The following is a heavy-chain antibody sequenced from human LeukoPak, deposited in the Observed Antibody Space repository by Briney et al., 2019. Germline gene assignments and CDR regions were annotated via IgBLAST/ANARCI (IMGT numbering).Heavy chain of an antibody. CDR2: ISGSGAYT. CDR3: AKYFASGSYYKMPH. V-gene: IGHV3-23*01. J-gene: IGHJ1*01. D-gene: IGHD3-10*01. CDR1: GFTFSSYA. Sequence: GGSLRLSCAASGFTFSSYAMSWVRQAPGKGLEWVSTISGSGAYTYYADSVKGRFTISRDNSKNTLYLQMNSLRAEDTAVYYCAKYFASGSYYKMPHWGQGTLVTVSS.